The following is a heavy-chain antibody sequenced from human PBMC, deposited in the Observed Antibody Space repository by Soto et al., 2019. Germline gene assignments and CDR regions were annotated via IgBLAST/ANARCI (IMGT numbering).Heavy chain of an antibody. D-gene: IGHD6-13*01. CDR3: AKDLFSSSWSYDH. CDR2: VSGSGDST. Sequence: GGSLRLSCAASGFTFSSHAMSWVRQAPGKGLEWVSAVSGSGDSTYYVDSVKGRFTISRDNSKNTLYLQMNSLRADDTAVYYCAKDLFSSSWSYDHWGQGTLVTVSS. J-gene: IGHJ4*02. CDR1: GFTFSSHA. V-gene: IGHV3-23*01.